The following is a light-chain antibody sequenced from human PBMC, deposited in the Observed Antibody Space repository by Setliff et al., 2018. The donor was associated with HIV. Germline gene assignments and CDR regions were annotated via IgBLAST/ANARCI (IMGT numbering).Light chain of an antibody. CDR2: ANF. V-gene: IGLV1-44*01. CDR3: AAWDDILNGYV. J-gene: IGLJ1*01. Sequence: QSVLTQPPSASGTPGQRVIISCSGSFSSLGRNTVNWYQQLPGTAPKLLIFANFQRPSGVPDRFSGSKSGTSASLVISGLQSEDESEYYCAAWDDILNGYVFGTGTKGTV. CDR1: FSSLGRNT.